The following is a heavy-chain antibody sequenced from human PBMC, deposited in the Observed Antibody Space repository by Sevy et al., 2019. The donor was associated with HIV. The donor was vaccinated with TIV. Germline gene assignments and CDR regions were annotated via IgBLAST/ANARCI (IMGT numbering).Heavy chain of an antibody. CDR3: ARHGPPPGYYDFWSGPGTEYYGMDV. D-gene: IGHD3-3*01. Sequence: SETLSLTCTVSGGSISSRSHHWGWIRQPPGKGLEWIGSIYYSGSTYYNPSLKSRVTISVDTSKNQFSLKLSSVTAAETVDYYCARHGPPPGYYDFWSGPGTEYYGMDVWGQGTTVTVSS. V-gene: IGHV4-39*01. CDR1: GGSISSRSHH. CDR2: IYYSGST. J-gene: IGHJ6*02.